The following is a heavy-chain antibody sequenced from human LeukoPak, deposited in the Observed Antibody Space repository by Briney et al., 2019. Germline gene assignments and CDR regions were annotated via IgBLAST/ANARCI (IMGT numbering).Heavy chain of an antibody. J-gene: IGHJ4*02. CDR2: ISYNSGRL. V-gene: IGHV3-9*01. D-gene: IGHD6-19*01. CDR3: AKVGAVSLES. CDR1: GFTLGDLA. Sequence: AGGSLRLSCAASGFTLGDLAMHWVRHTPGKGLEWVARISYNSGRLEYADSVKGRFTISRDNGKQSLSLHMNSLRPEDTAVYFCAKVGAVSLESWGQGTLVTVSS.